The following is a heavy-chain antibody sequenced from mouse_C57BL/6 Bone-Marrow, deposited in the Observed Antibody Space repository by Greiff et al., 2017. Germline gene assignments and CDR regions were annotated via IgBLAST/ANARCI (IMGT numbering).Heavy chain of an antibody. D-gene: IGHD2-10*01. CDR3: ALPGRYAMDY. J-gene: IGHJ4*01. Sequence: QVQLQQPGPELVKPGASVKLSRKASGYTFTSYWMHWVKQRPGRGLEWIGGIDPNSGGTKYNEKFKSKATLTVDKPSSTAYMQLSRLTAEDSAVYDCALPGRYAMDYWGQGTSVTVSS. CDR2: IDPNSGGT. V-gene: IGHV1-72*01. CDR1: GYTFTSYW.